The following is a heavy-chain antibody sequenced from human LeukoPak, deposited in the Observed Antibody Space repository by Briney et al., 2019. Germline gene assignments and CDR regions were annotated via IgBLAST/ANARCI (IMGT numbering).Heavy chain of an antibody. CDR3: TRDGRYCSGGSCYSGVERGYYYMDV. D-gene: IGHD2-15*01. J-gene: IGHJ6*03. CDR2: SSSSNSTI. CDR1: GFTFSGYS. Sequence: PGGSLTLSCAASGFTFSGYSMNWVRHAPGKGLEWVSYSSSSNSTIYYADPVKGRLTISKDNAKNSLYLQMNSLTTEDTAVYYCTRDGRYCSGGSCYSGVERGYYYMDVWGKGTTVTISS. V-gene: IGHV3-48*01.